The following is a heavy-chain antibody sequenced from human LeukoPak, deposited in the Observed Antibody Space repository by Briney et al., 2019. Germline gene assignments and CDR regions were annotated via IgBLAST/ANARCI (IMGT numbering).Heavy chain of an antibody. J-gene: IGHJ4*02. D-gene: IGHD2-2*01. V-gene: IGHV3-23*01. CDR3: AKRPHCSSTSCHRAEIPRYY. CDR1: GFTFSSYA. CDR2: ISGSGGST. Sequence: GGSLRLSCAASGFTFSSYAMSWVRQAPGKGLEWVSAISGSGGSTYYADSVKGRFTISRDHSKNTLYLQMNSLRAEDTAVYYCAKRPHCSSTSCHRAEIPRYYWGQGTLVTASS.